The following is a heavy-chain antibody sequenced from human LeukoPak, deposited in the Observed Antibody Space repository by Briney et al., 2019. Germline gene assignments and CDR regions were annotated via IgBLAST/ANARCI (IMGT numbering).Heavy chain of an antibody. V-gene: IGHV4-34*01. CDR1: GGSFSGYY. J-gene: IGHJ5*02. CDR3: AGYYGSGSYYGWFDP. Sequence: SETLSLTCAVYGGSFSGYYWSWIPQPPGKGLEWIGEINHSGSTNYNPSLKSRVTISVDTSKNQFSLKLSSVTAADTAVYYCAGYYGSGSYYGWFDPWGQGTLVTVSS. CDR2: INHSGST. D-gene: IGHD3-10*01.